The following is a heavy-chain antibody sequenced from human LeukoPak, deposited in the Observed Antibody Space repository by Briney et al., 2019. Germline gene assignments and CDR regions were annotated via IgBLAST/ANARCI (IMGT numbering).Heavy chain of an antibody. CDR2: IKQDGSEK. CDR3: ARDGHDYGDFRGFDL. CDR1: GFTFSSYW. D-gene: IGHD4-17*01. J-gene: IGHJ2*01. Sequence: PGGSLRLSCAASGFTFSSYWMSWVRQAPGKGLEWVANIKQDGSEKYYVDSVKGRFTISRDNAKNSLYLQMNSLRAEDTAVYYCARDGHDYGDFRGFDLWGRGTLVTVSS. V-gene: IGHV3-7*01.